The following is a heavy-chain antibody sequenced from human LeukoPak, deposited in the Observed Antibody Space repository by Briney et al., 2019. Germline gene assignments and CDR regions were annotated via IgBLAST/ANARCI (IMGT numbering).Heavy chain of an antibody. J-gene: IGHJ6*02. CDR2: IGSSGSTK. CDR1: GFTFSSYE. V-gene: IGHV3-48*03. Sequence: GGSLRLSCAASGFTFSSYEMIWVRQAPGKGLEWLSYIGSSGSTKYYADSVKGRFTISRDNAENSLYLQMNSLRAEDAAVYYCATYCSSTSCYRTRYMDVWGQGATVTVSS. D-gene: IGHD2-2*01. CDR3: ATYCSSTSCYRTRYMDV.